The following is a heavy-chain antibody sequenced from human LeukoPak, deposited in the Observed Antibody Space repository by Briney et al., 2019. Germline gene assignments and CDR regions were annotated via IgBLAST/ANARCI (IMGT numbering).Heavy chain of an antibody. Sequence: ASVKVSCKASGYTFTSYYMHWVRQAPGQGLEWMGIINPSGGSTSYAQKFQGRVTMTRDMSTSTVYMELSSLRSEDTAVYYCARDMEDTVLMVRQSNWFDPWGQGTLVTVSS. CDR2: INPSGGST. V-gene: IGHV1-46*01. J-gene: IGHJ5*02. CDR3: ARDMEDTVLMVRQSNWFDP. CDR1: GYTFTSYY. D-gene: IGHD2-8*01.